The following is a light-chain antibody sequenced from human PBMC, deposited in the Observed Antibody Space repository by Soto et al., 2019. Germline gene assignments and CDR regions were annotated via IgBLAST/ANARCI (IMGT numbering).Light chain of an antibody. CDR2: DVT. J-gene: IGLJ3*02. CDR3: CSYAGSYTGV. V-gene: IGLV2-11*01. CDR1: SSDVGGYNY. Sequence: QSALTQPRSVSGSPGQSVTISCTGTSSDVGGYNYVSWYQQHPGKAPKLMIHDVTKRPSGVPDRFSGSKSGNTASLTISGLQADDEADYYCCSYAGSYTGVFGGGTKVTVL.